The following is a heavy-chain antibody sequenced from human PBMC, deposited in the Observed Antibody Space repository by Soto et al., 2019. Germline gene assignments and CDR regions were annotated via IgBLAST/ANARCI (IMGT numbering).Heavy chain of an antibody. J-gene: IGHJ4*02. CDR3: ARAPYAGPSYFDY. CDR1: GFTVRSNY. CDR2: IYSGGST. D-gene: IGHD6-13*01. Sequence: EVQLVESGGGLVQPGGSLRLSCAASGFTVRSNYMSWVRQAPGKGLEWVSVIYSGGSTYYADSVKGRFTISRDNSKNTLYLQMNSLRAEDTAVYYCARAPYAGPSYFDYWGQGTLVTVSS. V-gene: IGHV3-66*01.